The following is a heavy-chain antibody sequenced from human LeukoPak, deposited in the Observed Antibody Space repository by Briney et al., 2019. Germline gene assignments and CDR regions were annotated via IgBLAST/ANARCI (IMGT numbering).Heavy chain of an antibody. J-gene: IGHJ5*02. Sequence: GGSLRLSCAASGFTFSSYSMNWVRQAPGKGLEWVSYISSSSGTIHYADSVKGRFTISRDNAKNLLFLQMDSLRDEDTAVYYFARDEAYSGTYAVTWGQGTLVTVSS. D-gene: IGHD1-26*01. CDR2: ISSSSGTI. CDR3: ARDEAYSGTYAVT. CDR1: GFTFSSYS. V-gene: IGHV3-48*02.